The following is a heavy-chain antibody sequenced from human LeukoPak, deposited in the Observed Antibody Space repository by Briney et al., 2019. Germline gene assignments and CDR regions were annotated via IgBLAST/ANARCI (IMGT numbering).Heavy chain of an antibody. V-gene: IGHV3-7*05. D-gene: IGHD5-24*01. J-gene: IGHJ4*02. CDR1: GFTFSNYW. Sequence: GGSLRLSCAASGFTFSNYWMIWVRQAPGKGLEWVANIQQDGGQKRYADSVRGRFTVSRDNAQTSLYLHMNSRRAEDTAVYYCARASDPWLQLSWGQGTLVTVSS. CDR3: ARASDPWLQLS. CDR2: IQQDGGQK.